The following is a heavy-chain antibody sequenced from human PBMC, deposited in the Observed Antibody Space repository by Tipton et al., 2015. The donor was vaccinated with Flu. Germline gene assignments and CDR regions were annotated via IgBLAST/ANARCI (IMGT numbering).Heavy chain of an antibody. D-gene: IGHD1-14*01. CDR2: ISYDGSNK. CDR1: GFTFSTYA. V-gene: IGHV3-30*04. CDR3: ARMPFGNLYYFDY. J-gene: IGHJ4*02. Sequence: SLRLSCAASGFTFSTYAMYWVRQAPGKGLEWVAIISYDGSNKYYADSVNGRFTISRDNFKNTLYLQVNSLRLEDTALYYCARMPFGNLYYFDYWGQGALVTVSS.